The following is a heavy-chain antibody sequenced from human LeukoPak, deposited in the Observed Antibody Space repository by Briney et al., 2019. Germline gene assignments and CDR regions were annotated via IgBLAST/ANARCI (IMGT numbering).Heavy chain of an antibody. CDR2: IYHSGST. CDR3: ARGRALRPFDY. V-gene: IGHV4-30-2*01. J-gene: IGHJ4*02. CDR1: GGSISSGGYS. D-gene: IGHD5-12*01. Sequence: PSETLSLTCAVSGGSISSGGYSWSWIRQPPGKGLEWIGYIYHSGSTYYNPSLKSRVTMSVDRSKNQFSLKLSSVTAADTAVYYCARGRALRPFDYWGQGTLVTVSS.